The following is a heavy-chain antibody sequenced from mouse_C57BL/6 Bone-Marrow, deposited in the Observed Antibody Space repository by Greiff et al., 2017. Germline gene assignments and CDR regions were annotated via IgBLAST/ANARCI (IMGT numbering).Heavy chain of an antibody. V-gene: IGHV6-6*01. CDR3: TRGSSDAWFAY. CDR1: GFTFSDAW. Sequence: LMESGGGLVQPGGSMKLSCAASGFTFSDAWMDWVRQSPEKGLERVAEIRNKANNHATYYAESVKGRFTISRDDSKSSVYLQMNSLRAEDTGIYYCTRGSSDAWFAYWGQGTLVTVAA. CDR2: IRNKANNHAT. J-gene: IGHJ3*01. D-gene: IGHD3-2*02.